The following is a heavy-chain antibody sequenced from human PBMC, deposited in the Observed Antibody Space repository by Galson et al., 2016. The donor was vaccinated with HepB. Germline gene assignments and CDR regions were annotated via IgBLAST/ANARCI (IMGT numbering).Heavy chain of an antibody. CDR3: ARSGNDFWTHYDYYYGMDV. CDR1: GGSISSYY. Sequence: SETLSLTCTVSGGSISSYYWSWIRQPPGKGLEWIGDIYYSGSTNYNPSLKSRVTISVDTSKNQFSLKLSSVTAADTAVYYCARSGNDFWTHYDYYYGMDVWGQGTTVTVAS. V-gene: IGHV4-59*01. J-gene: IGHJ6*02. CDR2: IYYSGST. D-gene: IGHD3-3*01.